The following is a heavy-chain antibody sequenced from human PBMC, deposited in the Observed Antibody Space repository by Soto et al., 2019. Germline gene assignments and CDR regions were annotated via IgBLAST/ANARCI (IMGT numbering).Heavy chain of an antibody. CDR3: TRDASRDSSARGWFDP. V-gene: IGHV3-21*01. CDR2: ISSNSAYI. CDR1: GFTFRSFT. D-gene: IGHD6-13*01. J-gene: IGHJ5*02. Sequence: GGSLRLSCAASGFTFRSFTMNWVRQAPGKGLEWVSTISSNSAYIYYTDALRGRFTISRDNAKNSLHLQMNSLRAEDTAVYYCTRDASRDSSARGWFDPWGPGTLVTFSS.